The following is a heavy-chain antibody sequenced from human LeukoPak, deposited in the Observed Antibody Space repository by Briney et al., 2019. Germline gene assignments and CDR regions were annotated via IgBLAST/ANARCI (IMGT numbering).Heavy chain of an antibody. CDR3: AKDREQQLVLEV. CDR1: GLTFSSYA. V-gene: IGHV3-23*01. CDR2: ISGSGGST. J-gene: IGHJ4*02. Sequence: GGSLRLSCAASGLTFSSYAMSGVRQAPGKGLEWVSAISGSGGSTYYADSVKGRLTISRDNSKNTLFLQMNSLRAEDTALYYCAKDREQQLVLEVWGQGTLVTVSS. D-gene: IGHD6-13*01.